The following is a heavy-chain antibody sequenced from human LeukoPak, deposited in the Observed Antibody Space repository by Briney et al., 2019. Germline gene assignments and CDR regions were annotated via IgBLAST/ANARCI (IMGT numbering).Heavy chain of an antibody. D-gene: IGHD5-24*01. J-gene: IGHJ4*02. V-gene: IGHV4-39*01. Sequence: SETLSLTCTVSGGSISSSSYYWGWIRQPPGKGLEWIGSIYYSGSTYYNPSLKSRVTISVDTSKNQFSLKLSSVTAADTAVYYCARRDGYNPFDYWGQGTLVTVSS. CDR2: IYYSGST. CDR3: ARRDGYNPFDY. CDR1: GGSISSSSYY.